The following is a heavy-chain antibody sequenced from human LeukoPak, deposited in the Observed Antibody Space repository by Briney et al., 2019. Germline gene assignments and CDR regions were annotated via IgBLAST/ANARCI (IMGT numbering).Heavy chain of an antibody. CDR2: IYSTGGT. Sequence: SETLSLTCTVSGGSISSGGHPWTWIRHHPGKGLEWVGYIYSTGGTNYNPPLKSRATISVDTSQNQFSLKLSSVTAADSAVYYCARAGINYSGLRSFGFFDYWGQGILVTVSS. V-gene: IGHV4-31*03. CDR1: GGSISSGGHP. CDR3: ARAGINYSGLRSFGFFDY. J-gene: IGHJ4*02. D-gene: IGHD3-10*01.